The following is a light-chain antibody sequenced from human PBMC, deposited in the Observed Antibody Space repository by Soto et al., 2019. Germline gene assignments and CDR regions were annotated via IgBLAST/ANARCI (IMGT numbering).Light chain of an antibody. CDR2: GNN. J-gene: IGLJ3*02. V-gene: IGLV1-40*01. Sequence: QSVLTQPPSVSGAPGQKVTISCTRSSSNIEAAYDVHWYQHLPGTAPKLLIYGNNNRPSGVPDRFSGSKSGTSASLAITGLQAEDEADYYCQSYDSRLSGWVFGGGTKLTVL. CDR1: SSNIEAAYD. CDR3: QSYDSRLSGWV.